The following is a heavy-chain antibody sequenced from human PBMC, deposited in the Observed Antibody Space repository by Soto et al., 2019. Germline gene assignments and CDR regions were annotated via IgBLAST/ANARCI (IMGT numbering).Heavy chain of an antibody. CDR1: GGSISSYY. J-gene: IGHJ4*02. CDR2: INYSGST. Sequence: SETLSLTCTVSGGSISSYYWSWIRQPPGKGLEWIGYINYSGSTNYNPSLKSRVTISVDTSKNQFSLKLSSVTAADTAVYYCARGYSSSFDYWGQGTLVTVSS. V-gene: IGHV4-59*01. D-gene: IGHD6-13*01. CDR3: ARGYSSSFDY.